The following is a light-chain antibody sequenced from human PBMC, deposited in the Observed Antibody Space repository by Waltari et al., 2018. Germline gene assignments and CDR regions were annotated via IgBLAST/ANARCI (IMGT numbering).Light chain of an antibody. CDR3: QQYDGSVVT. CDR1: HTITGCL. CDR2: GAS. Sequence: SASHTITGCLVTWYQKQPGPATGLLYDGASSSAPGIPERCSGSWSGNDFPPTISRLEPEDAAVYYWQQYDGSVVTFGGGTKVEIK. V-gene: IGKV3-20*01. J-gene: IGKJ4*01.